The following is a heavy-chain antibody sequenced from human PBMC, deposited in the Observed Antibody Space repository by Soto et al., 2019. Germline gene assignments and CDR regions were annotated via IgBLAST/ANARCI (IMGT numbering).Heavy chain of an antibody. CDR2: IIPVFGTP. CDR1: GGTFSSYF. J-gene: IGHJ5*02. V-gene: IGHV1-69*06. CDR3: ARGLECRGYCLDKPTWFAP. Sequence: QVQLVQSGAEVKKAGSSVKVSCKVSGGTFSSYFINWVRQAPGQGLEWVGGIIPVFGTPYYAQKFQGRVTITADKSTSTVYMELSSLRSDDTAVYFCARGLECRGYCLDKPTWFAPWGQGTLVTVSS. D-gene: IGHD2-15*01.